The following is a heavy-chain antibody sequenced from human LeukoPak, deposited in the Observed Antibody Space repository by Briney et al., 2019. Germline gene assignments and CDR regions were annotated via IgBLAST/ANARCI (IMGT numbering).Heavy chain of an antibody. CDR3: ARDVATTHSGGY. CDR2: IYYSGST. CDR1: GGSISSYY. J-gene: IGHJ4*02. D-gene: IGHD5-12*01. Sequence: PSETLSLTCTVSGGSISSYYWSWIRQPPGKGLEWIGYIYYSGSTNYNPSLKSRVTISVDTSKNQFSLKLSSVTAADTAVYYCARDVATTHSGGYWGQGTLATVSS. V-gene: IGHV4-59*01.